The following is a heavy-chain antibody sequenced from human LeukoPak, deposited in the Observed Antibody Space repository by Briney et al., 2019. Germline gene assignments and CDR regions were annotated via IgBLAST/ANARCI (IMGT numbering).Heavy chain of an antibody. CDR3: AIGFYSSGWYGNFGN. J-gene: IGHJ4*02. CDR1: AFTFSSYA. CDR2: ISYDGSNK. Sequence: PGRSLRLSRAASAFTFSSYAMHWVRLAAGKGLEWVAVISYDGSNKYYADSVKGRFTISRDNSKNTLYLQMNSLRAEDTAVYYCAIGFYSSGWYGNFGNWGQGTLVTVSS. D-gene: IGHD6-19*01. V-gene: IGHV3-30*04.